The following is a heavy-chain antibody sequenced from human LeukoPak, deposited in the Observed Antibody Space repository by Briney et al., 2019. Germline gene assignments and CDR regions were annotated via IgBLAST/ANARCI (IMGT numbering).Heavy chain of an antibody. CDR2: IYYSGST. V-gene: IGHV4-59*08. CDR3: ARANYYDSIGYSRGAFDI. Sequence: SETLSLTCSVSGGSISSYYWSWIRQPPGKGLEWIGYIYYSGSTNYNPSLKSRVTISVDTSKNQFSLKLSSVTAADTAVYYCARANYYDSIGYSRGAFDIWGQGTMVTVSS. J-gene: IGHJ3*02. CDR1: GGSISSYY. D-gene: IGHD3-22*01.